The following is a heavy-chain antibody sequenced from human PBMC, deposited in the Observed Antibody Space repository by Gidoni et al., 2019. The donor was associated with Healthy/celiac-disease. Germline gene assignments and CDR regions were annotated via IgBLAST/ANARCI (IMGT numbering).Heavy chain of an antibody. D-gene: IGHD3-22*01. CDR2: INTSGST. V-gene: IGHV4-4*07. CDR1: GASITNHY. J-gene: IGHJ5*02. Sequence: QVQLQESGPGLVKPSETLALTCTVSGASITNHYCAWVRQPAGKGLEWIGRINTSGSTTYNPSLQSRVTMSLDTSKSQFSLRLTSVTAADTAVYYCAAYPSLYDRSGYYVAWGQGTLVTVSS. CDR3: AAYPSLYDRSGYYVA.